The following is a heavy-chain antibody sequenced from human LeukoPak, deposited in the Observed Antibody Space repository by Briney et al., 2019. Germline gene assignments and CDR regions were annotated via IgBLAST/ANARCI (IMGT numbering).Heavy chain of an antibody. V-gene: IGHV3-7*01. CDR3: ARGTTRIVGATCGY. Sequence: GGSLRLSCAASGFTFSSYSMNWVRQAPGKGLEWVANIKQDGSEKYYVDSAKGRFTISRDNAKNSLYLQMNSLRAEDTAVYYCARGTTRIVGATCGYWGQGTLVTVSS. J-gene: IGHJ4*02. CDR2: IKQDGSEK. CDR1: GFTFSSYS. D-gene: IGHD1-26*01.